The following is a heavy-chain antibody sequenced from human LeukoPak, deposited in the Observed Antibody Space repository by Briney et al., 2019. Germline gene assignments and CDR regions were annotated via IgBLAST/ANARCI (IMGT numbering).Heavy chain of an antibody. CDR1: GYTFTAYY. CDR2: IKPDSGSS. J-gene: IGHJ4*02. CDR3: ARARVPIAVAGLYYFDY. V-gene: IGHV1-2*02. Sequence: ASVKVSCKASGYTFTAYYIHWLRQAPGQGPEWMGWIKPDSGSSHYTQKFQGRVTMTRDTSSNSAYMDLTRLKSDDTAVYYCARARVPIAVAGLYYFDYWGQGALVTVSS. D-gene: IGHD6-19*01.